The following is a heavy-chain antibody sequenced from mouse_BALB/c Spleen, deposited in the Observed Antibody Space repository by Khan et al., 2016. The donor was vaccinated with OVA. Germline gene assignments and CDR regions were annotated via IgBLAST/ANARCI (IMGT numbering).Heavy chain of an antibody. V-gene: IGHV2-2*02. CDR1: GFSLTNYS. Sequence: QVQLKESGPGLVQPSQSLSTTCTVSGFSLTNYSVHWVRQSPGKGLEWLGVIWSAGSTDYNAAFISRLTIRKDNSRSQVFFKMNSLQPNDTAIYYCARRGYDYGRGALFAYWGQGTLVTVSA. J-gene: IGHJ3*01. D-gene: IGHD2-4*01. CDR2: IWSAGST. CDR3: ARRGYDYGRGALFAY.